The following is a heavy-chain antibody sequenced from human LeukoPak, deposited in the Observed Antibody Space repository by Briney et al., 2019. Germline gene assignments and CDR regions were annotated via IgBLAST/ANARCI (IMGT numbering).Heavy chain of an antibody. V-gene: IGHV3-30*02. CDR1: GFTFSSYG. J-gene: IGHJ4*02. CDR2: IRYDGSNK. CDR3: ATQPRNSGYDVLDY. D-gene: IGHD5-12*01. Sequence: GGSLRLSCAASGFTFSSYGMQWVRQAPGKGLEWVAFIRYDGSNKYYADSVKGRFTISRDNSKNTLYLQMNSLRAEDTAVYYCATQPRNSGYDVLDYWGQGTLVTVSS.